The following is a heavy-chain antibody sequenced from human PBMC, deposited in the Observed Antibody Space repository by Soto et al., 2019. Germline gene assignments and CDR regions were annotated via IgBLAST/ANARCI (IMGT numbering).Heavy chain of an antibody. D-gene: IGHD3-3*01. CDR2: INHSGST. V-gene: IGHV4-34*01. J-gene: IGHJ6*03. CDR3: ARIGSGYYRIPNYYYYYMDV. CDR1: GGSFSGYY. Sequence: PSETLSLTCAVYGGSFSGYYWSWIRQPPGKGLEWIGEINHSGSTNYNPSLKSRVTISVDTSKNQFSLKLSSVTAADTAVYYCARIGSGYYRIPNYYYYYMDVWGKGTTVTVSS.